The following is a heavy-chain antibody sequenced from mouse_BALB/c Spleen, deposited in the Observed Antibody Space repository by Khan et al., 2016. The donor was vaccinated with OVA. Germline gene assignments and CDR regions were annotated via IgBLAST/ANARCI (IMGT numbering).Heavy chain of an antibody. Sequence: EVQLQASGPGLVKPSQSLSLTCTVTGYSITSGYGWNWIRQFPGNKLEWMGYISYSGSSNYNPSLKSQISITRDTSKNQFFLQLNSVTTEDTATYYCARTARIKYWGQGTTRTVSS. CDR1: GYSITSGYG. D-gene: IGHD1-2*01. V-gene: IGHV3-2*02. CDR3: ARTARIKY. J-gene: IGHJ2*01. CDR2: ISYSGSS.